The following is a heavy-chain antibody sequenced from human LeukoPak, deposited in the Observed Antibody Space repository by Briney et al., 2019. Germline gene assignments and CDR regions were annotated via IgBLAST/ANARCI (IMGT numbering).Heavy chain of an antibody. CDR1: GGSISSYY. Sequence: SETLSLTCTVSGGSISSYYWSWIRQPPGKGLEWIGYIYYSGSTNYNPSLKSRVTISVDTSKNQFSLRLSSVTAADTAVYYCARKGYYDSKDFDYWGQGTLVTVSS. CDR3: ARKGYYDSKDFDY. J-gene: IGHJ4*02. V-gene: IGHV4-59*01. CDR2: IYYSGST. D-gene: IGHD3-22*01.